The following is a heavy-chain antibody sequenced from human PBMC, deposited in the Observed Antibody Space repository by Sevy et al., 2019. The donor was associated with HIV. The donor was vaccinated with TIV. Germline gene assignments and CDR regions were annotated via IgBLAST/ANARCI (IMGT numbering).Heavy chain of an antibody. Sequence: GGSMRLSCAASGFTFSKYSMSWIRQTPGKGLEWVSNFSFGCGKINYADSVKGRFTISRDDSRNTFYLQMNSLTAEDTAIYYCAREGCTKPHDYWGQGTVVTVSS. CDR3: AREGCTKPHDY. J-gene: IGHJ4*02. D-gene: IGHD2-8*01. CDR1: GFTFSKYS. CDR2: FSFGCGKI. V-gene: IGHV3-23*01.